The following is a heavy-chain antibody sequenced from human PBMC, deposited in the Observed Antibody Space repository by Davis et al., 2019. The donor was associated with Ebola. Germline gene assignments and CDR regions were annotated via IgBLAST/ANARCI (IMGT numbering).Heavy chain of an antibody. D-gene: IGHD6-19*01. CDR2: TSYDGSTK. CDR1: GFIFRSYG. V-gene: IGHV3-30*18. J-gene: IGHJ5*01. Sequence: GGSLRLSCVASGFIFRSYGMHWVRQAPGKGLEWVAVTSYDGSTKYYADSVKGRLTISRDNSKNTLYLQRNSLRVEDTALYYCAKDLGASSGLGVESWGQGTLVTVSS. CDR3: AKDLGASSGLGVES.